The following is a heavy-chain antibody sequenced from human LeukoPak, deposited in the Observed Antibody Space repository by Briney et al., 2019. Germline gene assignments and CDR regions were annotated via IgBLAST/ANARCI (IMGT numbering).Heavy chain of an antibody. J-gene: IGHJ5*02. CDR2: MSSSGIS. D-gene: IGHD6-19*01. V-gene: IGHV4-61*02. CDR3: AKGAGPPWFDP. Sequence: SETLSLTCTVSNGSISSDTYFWSWIRQPAGKGLEWIGRMSSSGISTYSPPLKSRVTISIDTSRNQFSMNLNSVTAAGTAVYYCAKGAGPPWFDPWGQGTLVTVSS. CDR1: NGSISSDTYF.